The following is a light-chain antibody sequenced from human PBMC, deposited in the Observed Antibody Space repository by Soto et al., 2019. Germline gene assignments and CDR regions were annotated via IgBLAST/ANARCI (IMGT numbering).Light chain of an antibody. CDR3: QQYNALWYT. Sequence: DIQMSQSPSTLSASVGERVTITRLASQTMNRWLAWYQQKPRKAPKRLIYDGSTLQSGVPSRFSGSGSGTEFTLTISSLQPDDVATYYCQQYNALWYTFGQGTKVDNK. CDR1: QTMNRW. V-gene: IGKV1-5*01. CDR2: DGS. J-gene: IGKJ2*01.